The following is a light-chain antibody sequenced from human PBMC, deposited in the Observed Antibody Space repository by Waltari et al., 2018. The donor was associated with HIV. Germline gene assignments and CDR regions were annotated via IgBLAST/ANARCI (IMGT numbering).Light chain of an antibody. V-gene: IGKV1-27*01. CDR2: AAS. CDR3: QKYSTAPLT. J-gene: IGKJ4*01. CDR1: QDISNY. Sequence: DIQMTQSPSSLSASVADSVTITCRASQDISNYVAWYQQKPGKVPKLLIYAASTLQSGVPSRFSGSGSGTDFTLTISSLQPEDVATYFCQKYSTAPLTFGGGTKVEIK.